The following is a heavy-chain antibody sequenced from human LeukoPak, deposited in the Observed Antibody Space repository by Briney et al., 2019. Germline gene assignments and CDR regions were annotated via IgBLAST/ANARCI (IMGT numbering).Heavy chain of an antibody. CDR2: IRQDGSEK. CDR3: ARDQGHNAFDI. J-gene: IGHJ3*02. V-gene: IGHV3-7*01. Sequence: GGSLRLSCATSGFTFSSYWMNWVRQAPGKGLGWVANIRQDGSEKYYVDSVKDRFTISRDNAKNSLYLQMNSLRAEDTAVYYCARDQGHNAFDIWGQGTVVTVSS. CDR1: GFTFSSYW.